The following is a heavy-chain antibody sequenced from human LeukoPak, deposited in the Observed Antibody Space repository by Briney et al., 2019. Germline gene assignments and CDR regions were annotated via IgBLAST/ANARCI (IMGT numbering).Heavy chain of an antibody. CDR1: AVSARTYA. Sequence: PGGSLRLSCVGSAVSARTYAMNSYRHAPGKGLQWVRAISGRGDTTYHADSVKGRLTISRDNPKNTLYLEMNSLRTDDTAIYFCAKGTGYSSAPPKFYSYMDVWGKGTTVTVSS. D-gene: IGHD6-25*01. V-gene: IGHV3-23*01. J-gene: IGHJ6*03. CDR3: AKGTGYSSAPPKFYSYMDV. CDR2: ISGRGDTT.